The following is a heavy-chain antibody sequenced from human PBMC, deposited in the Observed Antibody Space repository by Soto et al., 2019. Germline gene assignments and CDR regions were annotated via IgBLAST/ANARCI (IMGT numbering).Heavy chain of an antibody. D-gene: IGHD5-18*01. Sequence: QVQLVESGGGVVQPGRSLRLSCAASGFTFSSYAMHWVRQAPGKGLEWVAVISYDGSNKYYADSVKGRVTISRDNSKNTLYLPMNSRRAEDTAVYYCARDPVWGTAMGLWYCDLWGRGTLVTVSS. CDR2: ISYDGSNK. J-gene: IGHJ2*01. CDR1: GFTFSSYA. V-gene: IGHV3-30-3*01. CDR3: ARDPVWGTAMGLWYCDL.